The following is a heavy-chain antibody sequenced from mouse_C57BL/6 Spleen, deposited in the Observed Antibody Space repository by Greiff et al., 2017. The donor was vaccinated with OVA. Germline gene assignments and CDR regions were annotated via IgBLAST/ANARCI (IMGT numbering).Heavy chain of an antibody. CDR3: ARNSDAMDD. Sequence: VQLQESGPELVKPGASVKLSCKASGYAFSSSWMNWVKQRPGKGLEWIGRIYPGDGDTNYNGKFKGKATLTADKSSSTAYMQLSSLTSEDSAVYFCARNSDAMDDWGKGTSVTVSS. V-gene: IGHV1-82*01. CDR1: GYAFSSSW. J-gene: IGHJ4*01. CDR2: IYPGDGDT.